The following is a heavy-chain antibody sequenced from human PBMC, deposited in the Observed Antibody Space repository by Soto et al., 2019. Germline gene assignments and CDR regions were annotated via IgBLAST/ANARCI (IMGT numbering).Heavy chain of an antibody. D-gene: IGHD6-19*01. CDR1: GASISDYY. J-gene: IGHJ4*02. V-gene: IGHV4-59*01. CDR3: ARERSSGWCDY. Sequence: SETLSLTCTVSGASISDYYWGWIRQPPGKGLGWIGYSYYSGSTNYNPSLKSRVTISEDTSKNQFSLKVTSVTAADTAVYYCARERSSGWCDYWGQGTLVTVSS. CDR2: SYYSGST.